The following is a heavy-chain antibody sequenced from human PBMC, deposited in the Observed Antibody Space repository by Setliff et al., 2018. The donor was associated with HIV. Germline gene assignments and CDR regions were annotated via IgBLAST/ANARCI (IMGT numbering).Heavy chain of an antibody. J-gene: IGHJ4*02. D-gene: IGHD2-15*01. Sequence: ASVKVSCKVSGDTVTEPSMQWVRQAPGEGLEWMGGFDPGHGETFYARKFQGRVTMTEDTFTDSAYMELRSLRPEDTAIYYCVTVVGDLSCTGGSCFSYFEYWGQGTLVT. CDR3: VTVVGDLSCTGGSCFSYFEY. V-gene: IGHV1-24*01. CDR1: GDTVTEPS. CDR2: FDPGHGET.